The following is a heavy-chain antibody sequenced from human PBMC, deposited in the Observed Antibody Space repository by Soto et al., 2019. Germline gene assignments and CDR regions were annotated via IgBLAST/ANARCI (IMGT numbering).Heavy chain of an antibody. D-gene: IGHD5-18*01. CDR3: ASLKLGYSTFDP. Sequence: PSETMSLTCTVAGGCISSGDYYWSWIRQPPGKGLEWIGYIYYSGSTYYNPSLKSRVTISVDTSKNQFSLKLSSVTAADTAVYYCASLKLGYSTFDPWGQGTLVTVSS. J-gene: IGHJ5*02. CDR2: IYYSGST. V-gene: IGHV4-30-4*01. CDR1: GGCISSGDYY.